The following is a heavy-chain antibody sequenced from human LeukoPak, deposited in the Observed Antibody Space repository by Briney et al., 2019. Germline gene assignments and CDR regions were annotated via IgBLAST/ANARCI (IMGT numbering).Heavy chain of an antibody. Sequence: GGSLRLSCAASGFTFSNYAMTWVRQAPGKGLEWVSTISSSGGSTHYTESVKGRFTISRDNSMNTVYLQMNSLRAEDTAVFYCARGHSSGWFFFDYWGQGTLVTVSS. V-gene: IGHV3-23*01. CDR3: ARGHSSGWFFFDY. CDR2: ISSSGGST. D-gene: IGHD6-19*01. CDR1: GFTFSNYA. J-gene: IGHJ4*02.